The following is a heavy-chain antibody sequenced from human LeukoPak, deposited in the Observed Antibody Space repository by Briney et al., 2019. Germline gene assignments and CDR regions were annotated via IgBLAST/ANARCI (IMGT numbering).Heavy chain of an antibody. CDR3: ARLPGIAVVNDAFDI. D-gene: IGHD6-19*01. V-gene: IGHV4-59*08. Sequence: SETLSLTCTVSGGSISSYYWSWIRQPPGKGLEWIGYIYYSGSTNYNPSLKSRVTISVDTSKNQFSLKLSSVTAADTAVYYYARLPGIAVVNDAFDIWGQGTMVTVSS. CDR2: IYYSGST. J-gene: IGHJ3*02. CDR1: GGSISSYY.